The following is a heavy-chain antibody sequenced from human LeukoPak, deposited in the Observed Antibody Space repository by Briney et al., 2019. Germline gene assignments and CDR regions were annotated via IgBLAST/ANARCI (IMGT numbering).Heavy chain of an antibody. CDR1: GFHFGGYA. V-gene: IGHV3-NL1*01. J-gene: IGHJ6*02. CDR3: AKGVGYGGMDV. CDR2: ILASGSVT. D-gene: IGHD2-8*01. Sequence: GGSLRLSCAASGFHFGGYAMNWVRQAPGQGLEWVAIILASGSVTSYADSVKGRFTISRDNSKNTVYVQMNSLRAEDTAVYYCAKGVGYGGMDVWGQGTTVTVSS.